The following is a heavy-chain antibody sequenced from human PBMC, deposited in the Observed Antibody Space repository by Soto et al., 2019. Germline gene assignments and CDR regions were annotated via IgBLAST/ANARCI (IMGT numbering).Heavy chain of an antibody. D-gene: IGHD4-17*01. CDR1: GFTFSSYS. Sequence: GGSLRLSCAASGFTFSSYSMNWVRQAPGKGLEWVSYISSSSSTIYYADSVKGRFTISRDNAKNSLYLQMNSLRDEDTAVYYCARRYGDYLYYYYGMDVWGQGTTVTVSS. V-gene: IGHV3-48*02. CDR2: ISSSSSTI. J-gene: IGHJ6*02. CDR3: ARRYGDYLYYYYGMDV.